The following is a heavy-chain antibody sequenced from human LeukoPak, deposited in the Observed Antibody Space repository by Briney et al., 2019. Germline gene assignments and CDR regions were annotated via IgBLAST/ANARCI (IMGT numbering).Heavy chain of an antibody. CDR1: GYTFTSYY. CDR3: ARGRDDILTGYYSHFDY. Sequence: ASVKVSCKASGYTFTSYYMHWVRQAPGQGLEWMGIINPSGGSTSYAQKFQGRVTMTRDTSTGTVYMELSSLRSEDTAVYYCARGRDDILTGYYSHFDYWGQGTLVTVSS. CDR2: INPSGGST. D-gene: IGHD3-9*01. V-gene: IGHV1-46*01. J-gene: IGHJ4*02.